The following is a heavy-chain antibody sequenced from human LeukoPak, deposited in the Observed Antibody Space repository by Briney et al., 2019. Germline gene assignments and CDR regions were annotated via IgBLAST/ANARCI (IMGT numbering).Heavy chain of an antibody. V-gene: IGHV7-4-1*02. J-gene: IGHJ3*02. D-gene: IGHD6-13*01. CDR1: GYTFTSYA. Sequence: ASVKVSCKASGYTFTSYAMNWVRQAPGQGLEWMGWINTNTGNPTYAQGFTGRFVFSLDTSVSTAYLQISSLKTEDTAVYYCARLRLRQQLVSNAFDIWGQGTMVTVSS. CDR3: ARLRLRQQLVSNAFDI. CDR2: INTNTGNP.